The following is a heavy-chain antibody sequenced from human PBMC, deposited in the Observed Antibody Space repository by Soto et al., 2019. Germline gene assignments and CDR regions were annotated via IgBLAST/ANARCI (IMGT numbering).Heavy chain of an antibody. J-gene: IGHJ5*01. Sequence: EVQLLESGGGLVQPGGSLRLSCAASGFTFNTFEMSWVRQAPGRGLEWVSFISDDSSRTYYADAVKGRFTISRDNSKYTLYLHMNSLPAEDPAVYACVKGGWLDFWGQGTLVTVSS. CDR1: GFTFNTFE. V-gene: IGHV3-23*01. CDR3: VKGGWLDF. CDR2: ISDDSSRT. D-gene: IGHD3-16*01.